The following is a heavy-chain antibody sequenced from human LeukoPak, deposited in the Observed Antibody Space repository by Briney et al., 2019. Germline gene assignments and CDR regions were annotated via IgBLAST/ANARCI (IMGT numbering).Heavy chain of an antibody. CDR3: AKDEVAGRVGDY. CDR1: GFTFSSYG. Sequence: GGSLRLSCAASGFTFSSYGMDWVRQAPGKGLEWVAFIRYDGSNKYYADSVKGRFTISRDNSKNTLYLQMNSLRAEDTAVYYCAKDEVAGRVGDYWGQGTLVTVSS. D-gene: IGHD6-19*01. J-gene: IGHJ4*02. CDR2: IRYDGSNK. V-gene: IGHV3-30*02.